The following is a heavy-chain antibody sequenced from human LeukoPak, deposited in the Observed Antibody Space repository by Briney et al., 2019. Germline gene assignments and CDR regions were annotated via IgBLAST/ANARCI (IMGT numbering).Heavy chain of an antibody. D-gene: IGHD1-26*01. CDR2: IIPIFGTA. CDR3: ARVKLYSGSYRGSYFDY. CDR1: GYTFTSYA. J-gene: IGHJ4*02. V-gene: IGHV1-69*13. Sequence: SVKVSCKASGYTFTSYAISWVRQAPGQGLEWMGGIIPIFGTANYAQKFQGRVTITADESTSTAYMELSSLRSEDTAVYYCARVKLYSGSYRGSYFDYWGQGTLVTVSS.